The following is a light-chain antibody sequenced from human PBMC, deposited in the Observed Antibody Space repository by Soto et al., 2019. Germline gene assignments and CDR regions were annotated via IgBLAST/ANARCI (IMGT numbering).Light chain of an antibody. CDR2: AAS. V-gene: IGKV1-39*02. J-gene: IGKJ4*01. CDR1: RNIYNY. CDR3: QSTYDTPA. Sequence: DIQMTQSPSSLSASVGDRVTITCRASRNIYNYLHWYQQKPGKAPTLLISAASSLHGGVPSRFRGGGSVADYTLTITILQHDDSAIYYCQSTYDTPAFRGGTKVEIK.